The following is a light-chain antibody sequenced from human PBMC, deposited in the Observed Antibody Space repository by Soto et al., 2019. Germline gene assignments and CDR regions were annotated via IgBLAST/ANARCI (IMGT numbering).Light chain of an antibody. J-gene: IGKJ1*01. CDR1: QSLLYFSHNKNY. CDR2: WAS. V-gene: IGKV4-1*01. Sequence: IVMTQSPDSLAVSLGERATINCESNQSLLYFSHNKNYLAWYQQKPGQPPKLLISWASTRESGVPDRFSGSGSGTDFTLTISSLQAEDVAIYYCQQYYTVPPWTFGQGTKVEIK. CDR3: QQYYTVPPWT.